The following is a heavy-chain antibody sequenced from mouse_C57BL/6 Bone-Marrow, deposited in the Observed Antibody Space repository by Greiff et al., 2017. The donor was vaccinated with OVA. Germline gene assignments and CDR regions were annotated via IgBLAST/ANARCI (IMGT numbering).Heavy chain of an antibody. J-gene: IGHJ4*01. D-gene: IGHD2-1*01. CDR3: TRLLEAMDY. V-gene: IGHV5-9-1*02. CDR1: GFTFSSYA. CDR2: ISSGGDYI. Sequence: EVNVVESGAGLVKPGGSLKLSCAASGFTFSSYAMSWVRQTPEKRLEWVAYISSGGDYIDYADTVKGRFTISSDNARNTLYLQMSSLKSEDTAMYYCTRLLEAMDYWGQGTSVTVSS.